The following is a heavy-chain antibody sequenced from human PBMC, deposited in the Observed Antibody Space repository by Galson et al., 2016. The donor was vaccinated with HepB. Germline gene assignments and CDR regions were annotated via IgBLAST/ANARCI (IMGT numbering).Heavy chain of an antibody. V-gene: IGHV3-48*02. CDR3: ARDGGRGYTYGPFDY. J-gene: IGHJ4*02. Sequence: SLRLSCAASGFTFSRYAMTWVRQAPGKGLEWVAYISSSSSTVYSADSLKGRFTISRDNSKNSLYLQMNSLRDEDTAVFYCARDGGRGYTYGPFDYWGRGTLVTVPS. CDR2: ISSSSSTV. D-gene: IGHD5-18*01. CDR1: GFTFSRYA.